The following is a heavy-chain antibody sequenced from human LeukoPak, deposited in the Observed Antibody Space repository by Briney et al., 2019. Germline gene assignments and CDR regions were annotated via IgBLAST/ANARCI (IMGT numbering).Heavy chain of an antibody. CDR3: ARGPPRLNWFDP. CDR1: GYTFTSYA. D-gene: IGHD6-25*01. Sequence: ASVNVSCKASGYTFTSYAMHWVRQAPGQRLEWMGWIIAGNGNTKYSQNFQGRVTIARDTSASTAYIELSSLRSEDTAIYYCARGPPRLNWFDPWGQGTLVTVSS. J-gene: IGHJ5*02. V-gene: IGHV1-3*01. CDR2: IIAGNGNT.